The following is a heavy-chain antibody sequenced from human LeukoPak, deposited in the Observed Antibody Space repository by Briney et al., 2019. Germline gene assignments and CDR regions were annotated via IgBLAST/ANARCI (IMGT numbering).Heavy chain of an antibody. J-gene: IGHJ4*02. V-gene: IGHV3-74*03. Sequence: PGRSLRLSCAASGFTFSNYWMHWVRQAPGKGLVWVSRINGDESLTTYADSVKGRFTISRDNAKNTLYLQMNSLRAEDTAVYYCARRYCSGGTCYFDYWGQGTLVTVSS. CDR2: INGDESLT. D-gene: IGHD2-15*01. CDR1: GFTFSNYW. CDR3: ARRYCSGGTCYFDY.